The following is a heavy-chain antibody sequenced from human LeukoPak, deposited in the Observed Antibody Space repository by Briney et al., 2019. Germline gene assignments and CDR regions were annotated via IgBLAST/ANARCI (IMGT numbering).Heavy chain of an antibody. D-gene: IGHD4-17*01. V-gene: IGHV3-23*01. CDR3: AKELTTERTPGVDS. CDR2: ISGSGDTT. CDR1: GFTFSSYS. J-gene: IGHJ4*02. Sequence: GGSLRLSCTASGFTFSSYSMSWVRQGPGTGVEWVSAISGSGDTTFYADSVKGRFTISRDNSKKTLYLQVNSLRAEDTAVYFCAKELTTERTPGVDSWGQGTLVTVSS.